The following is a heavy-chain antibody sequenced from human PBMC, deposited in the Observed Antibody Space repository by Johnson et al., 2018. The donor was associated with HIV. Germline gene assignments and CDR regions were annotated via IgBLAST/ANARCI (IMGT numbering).Heavy chain of an antibody. CDR3: ARGITMIPDAFDI. CDR2: IYSGGST. J-gene: IGHJ3*02. Sequence: VQLVESGGGLVKPGGSLRLSCAASGFTVSDNYMTWVRQAPGKGLEWVSVIYSGGSTYYADSVKGRFTISRDNSKNTRYLQMNSLRAEDTAVYYCARGITMIPDAFDIWGQGTMVTVSS. D-gene: IGHD3-22*01. CDR1: GFTVSDNY. V-gene: IGHV3-53*01.